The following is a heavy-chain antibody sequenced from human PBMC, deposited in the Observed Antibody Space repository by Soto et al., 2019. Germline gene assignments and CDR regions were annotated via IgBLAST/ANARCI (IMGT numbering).Heavy chain of an antibody. CDR1: GYTFTSHY. V-gene: IGHV1-46*01. CDR3: ARDWADYFGSSGPPFRWLDL. Sequence: ASVKVSCKASGYTFTSHYIHWVRQAPGQGLEWMGMINPNGGSTTSEQRFQGRLTMTGDMSTSTVYMELNGLRSEDTAVYYCARDWADYFGSSGPPFRWLDLWGQGTLVTVSS. J-gene: IGHJ5*02. CDR2: INPNGGST. D-gene: IGHD3-22*01.